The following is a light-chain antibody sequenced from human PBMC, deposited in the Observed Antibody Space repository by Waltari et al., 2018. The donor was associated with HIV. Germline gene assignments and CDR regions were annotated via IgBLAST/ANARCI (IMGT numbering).Light chain of an antibody. CDR2: SAS. J-gene: IGKJ5*01. CDR3: QQTYSTPIT. V-gene: IGKV1-39*01. CDR1: QNIGKS. Sequence: DIQMTQSPSSLSESVGDRVTITCRASQNIGKSLNWYQQVPGKAPNLLIYSASTLQRGVPSRFSGSVSGTDFTLIISSLRPEDFATYYCQQTYSTPITFGQGTRLDIK.